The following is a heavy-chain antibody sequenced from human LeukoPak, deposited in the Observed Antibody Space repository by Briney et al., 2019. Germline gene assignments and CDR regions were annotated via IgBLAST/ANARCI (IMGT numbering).Heavy chain of an antibody. V-gene: IGHV1-3*01. CDR2: INAGNGNT. D-gene: IGHD6-19*01. J-gene: IGHJ4*02. CDR3: ARDPAAVAAPKGRC. CDR1: GYTFTSYA. Sequence: ASVKVSCKASGYTFTSYAMHWVRQAPGQRLEWMGWINAGNGNTKYSQKFQGRVTITRDTSASTAYMELSSLRSEDTAVYYCARDPAAVAAPKGRCWGQGTLVTVSS.